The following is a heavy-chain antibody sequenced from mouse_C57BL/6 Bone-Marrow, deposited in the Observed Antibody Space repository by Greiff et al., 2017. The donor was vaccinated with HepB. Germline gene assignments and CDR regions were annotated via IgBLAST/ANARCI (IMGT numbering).Heavy chain of an antibody. V-gene: IGHV1-7*01. CDR2: INPSSGYT. CDR1: GYTFTSYW. Sequence: QVQLQQSGAELAKPGASVKLSCKASGYTFTSYWMHWVKQRPGKGLEWIGHINPSSGYTKYNQKFKDKATLTTDKTSSTAYMQLSSLTYEDSAVYYCARGYYSPWYFDVWGTGTTVTVSS. D-gene: IGHD1-1*01. J-gene: IGHJ1*03. CDR3: ARGYYSPWYFDV.